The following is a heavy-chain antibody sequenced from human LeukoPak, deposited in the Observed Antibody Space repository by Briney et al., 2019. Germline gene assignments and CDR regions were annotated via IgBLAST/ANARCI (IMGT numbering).Heavy chain of an antibody. CDR1: GFTVSSNY. V-gene: IGHV3-53*01. CDR2: IYSGGST. D-gene: IGHD3-22*01. Sequence: PGGSLRLSCVASGFTVSSNYMSWVRQAPGKGLEWVSVIYSGGSTYYADSVKGRFTISRDNSKNTLYLQMNSLRAEDTAVYYCAVGVVITTYYYYYMDVWGKGTTVTVSS. CDR3: AVGVVITTYYYYYMDV. J-gene: IGHJ6*03.